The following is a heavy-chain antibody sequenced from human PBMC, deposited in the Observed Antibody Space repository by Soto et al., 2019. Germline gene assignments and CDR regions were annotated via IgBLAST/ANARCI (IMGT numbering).Heavy chain of an antibody. CDR3: AKNPERELPSGIDF. J-gene: IGHJ4*02. CDR1: GLPFSNYA. Sequence: EVRLLESGGGLVKPGGSLRLSCATSGLPFSNYAMSWFRQAPGGGLEWVSSMSGSSSTTYYADSVRGRFTISRDRSKNTLYLQMSSLRAEDTALYYCAKNPERELPSGIDFWGQGTLVTVS. CDR2: MSGSSSTT. D-gene: IGHD1-7*01. V-gene: IGHV3-23*01.